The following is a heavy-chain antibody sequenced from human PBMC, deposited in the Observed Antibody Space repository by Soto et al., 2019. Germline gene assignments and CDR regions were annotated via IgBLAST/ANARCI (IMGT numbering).Heavy chain of an antibody. V-gene: IGHV4-39*02. D-gene: IGHD2-21*01. CDR1: GDSISSSTYY. J-gene: IGHJ1*01. CDR3: ARLAYSGYFQT. Sequence: QLQLQESGPRLVKPSDTLSLICDVSGDSISSSTYYWGWIRQPPGKGLEWLASIYYSGAAYYNPSLRSRVSISVDTSNNRFSLALTSLTAAVTAVYFCARLAYSGYFQTWGQGSLVTVSS. CDR2: IYYSGAA.